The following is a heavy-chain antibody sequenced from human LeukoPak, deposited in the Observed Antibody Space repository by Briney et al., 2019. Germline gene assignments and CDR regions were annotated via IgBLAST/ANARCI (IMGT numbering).Heavy chain of an antibody. CDR2: ISYDGGNK. CDR3: ASRWAGGFDP. V-gene: IGHV3-30*04. J-gene: IGHJ5*02. Sequence: PGRSLRLSCAASGFTFSSYAMHWVRQAPGKGLEWVAVISYDGGNKYYRDSVKGRFTISRDNSKNTLYLQLNSLRSEDTAVYSCASRWAGGFDPWGQGTLVTVSS. D-gene: IGHD1-26*01. CDR1: GFTFSSYA.